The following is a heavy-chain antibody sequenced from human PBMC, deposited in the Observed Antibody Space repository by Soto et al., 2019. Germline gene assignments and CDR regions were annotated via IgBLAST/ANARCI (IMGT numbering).Heavy chain of an antibody. CDR3: ARVMPDSSSWYYFYYGMDV. CDR2: MNPNSGNT. D-gene: IGHD6-13*01. J-gene: IGHJ6*02. Sequence: ASVKVSCKASGYTFTSYDINWVRQATGQGLEWMGWMNPNSGNTGYAQKFQGRVTMTRNTSISTAYMELSSLRSEDTAVYYCARVMPDSSSWYYFYYGMDVWGQGTTVTVSS. V-gene: IGHV1-8*01. CDR1: GYTFTSYD.